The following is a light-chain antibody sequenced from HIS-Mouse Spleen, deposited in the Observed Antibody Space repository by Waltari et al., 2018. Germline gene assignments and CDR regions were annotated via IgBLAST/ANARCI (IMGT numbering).Light chain of an antibody. Sequence: EIVLTQSPGTLSLSPGERATLSCRASQSVSSSYLAWYQQKPGQAPRLLIYGASSRATGIPARFSGSGSGTDFTLTISRLEPEDFAVYYCQQYGSSPPALTFGGGTKVEIK. J-gene: IGKJ4*01. V-gene: IGKV3-20*01. CDR1: QSVSSSY. CDR2: GAS. CDR3: QQYGSSPPALT.